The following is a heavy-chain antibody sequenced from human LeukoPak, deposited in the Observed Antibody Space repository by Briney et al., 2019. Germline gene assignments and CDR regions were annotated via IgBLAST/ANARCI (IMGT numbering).Heavy chain of an antibody. CDR3: ARETYYDFWSRQDYYYGMDV. D-gene: IGHD3-3*01. Sequence: ASVTVSFTASGYTFTSYGISWVRQAPGQGLEWMGWISAYNGNTNYAQKLQGRVTMTTDTSTSTAYMELRSLRSDDTAVYYCARETYYDFWSRQDYYYGMDVWGQGTTVTVSS. V-gene: IGHV1-18*01. CDR1: GYTFTSYG. J-gene: IGHJ6*02. CDR2: ISAYNGNT.